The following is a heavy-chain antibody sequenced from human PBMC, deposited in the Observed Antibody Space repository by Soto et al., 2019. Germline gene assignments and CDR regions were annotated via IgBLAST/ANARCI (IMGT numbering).Heavy chain of an antibody. D-gene: IGHD1-1*01. CDR1: GFTFSSSA. CDR3: AKSLNINWKNWFDP. J-gene: IGHJ5*02. V-gene: IGHV3-23*01. Sequence: GGSLRLSCAASGFTFSSSAMNWVRQAPGKGLEWVSIISDSGGRTYYADSVRGRFTISRDNSKNTLYLQMNSLRAEDTAVYYCAKSLNINWKNWFDPWGQGTLVTVSS. CDR2: ISDSGGRT.